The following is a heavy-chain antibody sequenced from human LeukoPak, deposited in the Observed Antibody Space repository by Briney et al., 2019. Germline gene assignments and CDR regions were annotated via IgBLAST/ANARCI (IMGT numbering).Heavy chain of an antibody. CDR3: ARDRIVSGGSYPDY. CDR1: GYTFTSYG. J-gene: IGHJ4*02. CDR2: IISILDVA. Sequence: SVKVSCKASGYTFTSYGISWVRQAPGQGLEWMGRIISILDVANYAQKFQGRVTITADKSTSTAYMELSSLRSEDTAVFYCARDRIVSGGSYPDYWGRGTLVTVSS. D-gene: IGHD2-15*01. V-gene: IGHV1-69*04.